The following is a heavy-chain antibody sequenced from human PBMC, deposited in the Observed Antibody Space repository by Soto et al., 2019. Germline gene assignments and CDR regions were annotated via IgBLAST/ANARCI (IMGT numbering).Heavy chain of an antibody. CDR1: GGSFSGYY. CDR3: ARGYPLRRGHSYGSLHYGMDV. D-gene: IGHD5-18*01. V-gene: IGHV4-34*01. CDR2: INHSGST. J-gene: IGHJ6*04. Sequence: SETLSLTCFVSGGSFSGYYWSWIRQPPGKGLEWIGEINHSGSTNYNPSLKSRVTISVDTSKNQFSLKLSSVTAADTAVYYCARGYPLRRGHSYGSLHYGMDVWGKGPTFPVSS.